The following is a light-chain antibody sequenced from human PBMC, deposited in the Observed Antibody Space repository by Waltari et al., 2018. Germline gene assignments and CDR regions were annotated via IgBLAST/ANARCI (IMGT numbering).Light chain of an antibody. V-gene: IGLV3-25*03. J-gene: IGLJ2*01. CDR3: QSADAGGTYVI. CDR2: KDT. Sequence: SYELPQPPSVSVSPGQTARITCSGEALPTQYAYWYQQKPGQAPLLVRFKDTERSSGIPERFSGSSSGTTVTLTISAVQAEDEADYYCQSADAGGTYVIFGGGTKLTVL. CDR1: ALPTQY.